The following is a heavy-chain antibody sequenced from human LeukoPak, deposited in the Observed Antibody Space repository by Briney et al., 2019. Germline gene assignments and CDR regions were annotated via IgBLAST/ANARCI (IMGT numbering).Heavy chain of an antibody. CDR2: IKQDGSEK. D-gene: IGHD3-22*01. CDR3: ARDDSSGYYDFDY. Sequence: GGSLRLSCAASGFTFSSYWMSWVRQAPGKGLEWVANIKQDGSEKYYVDSVKGRFTISRDNAKNSLYLQMNSLRAEDTAVYYCARDDSSGYYDFDYWGQGTLVTVSS. J-gene: IGHJ4*02. V-gene: IGHV3-7*01. CDR1: GFTFSSYW.